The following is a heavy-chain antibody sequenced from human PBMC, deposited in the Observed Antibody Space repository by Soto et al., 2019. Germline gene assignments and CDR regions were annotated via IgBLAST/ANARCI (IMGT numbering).Heavy chain of an antibody. CDR1: GFAFTNFW. V-gene: IGHV3-74*01. J-gene: IGHJ4*02. D-gene: IGHD6-13*01. Sequence: GGSLRLSCAASGFAFTNFWMHWVRHVPGKGLVWVARIDTSGQSTNYAESVKGRFTISRDNAKNTVSLQMNSLRVEDTGVYYCAKDSWYFDLWSQGSQVTVSS. CDR2: IDTSGQST. CDR3: AKDSWYFDL.